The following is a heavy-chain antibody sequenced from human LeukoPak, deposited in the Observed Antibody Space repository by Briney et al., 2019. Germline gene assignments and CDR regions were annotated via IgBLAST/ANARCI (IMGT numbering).Heavy chain of an antibody. D-gene: IGHD3-10*01. CDR3: ARCIGRFGELSWWTPHPSYYMDV. V-gene: IGHV4-34*01. CDR1: GGSSSGYY. Sequence: SETLSLTCAVYGGSSSGYYWSWIRQPPGKGLEWIGEINHSGSTNYNPSLKSRVTISVDTSKNQFSLKLSSVTAADTAVYYCARCIGRFGELSWWTPHPSYYMDVWGKGTTVTVSS. J-gene: IGHJ6*03. CDR2: INHSGST.